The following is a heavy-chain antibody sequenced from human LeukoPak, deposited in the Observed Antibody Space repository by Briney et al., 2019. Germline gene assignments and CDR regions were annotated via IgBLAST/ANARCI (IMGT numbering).Heavy chain of an antibody. Sequence: PGGSLRLSCTASGFTFSSYSMNWVRQAPGKGLEWIGSIYYSGSTYYNPSLKSRVTISVDTSKNQFSLKLSSVTAADTAVYYCARLRLYYDILTGFRTLDAFDIWGQGTMVTVSS. CDR3: ARLRLYYDILTGFRTLDAFDI. D-gene: IGHD3-9*01. CDR1: GFTFSSYSMN. J-gene: IGHJ3*02. CDR2: IYYSGST. V-gene: IGHV4-39*01.